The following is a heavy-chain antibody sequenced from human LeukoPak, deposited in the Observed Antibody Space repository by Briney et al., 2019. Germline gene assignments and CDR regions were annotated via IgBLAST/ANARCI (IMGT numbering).Heavy chain of an antibody. D-gene: IGHD6-13*01. CDR1: GFTFSSYA. CDR2: ISYDGSNK. J-gene: IGHJ4*02. Sequence: GGSLRLSCAASGFTFSSYAIHWVRQAPGKGLEWVAVISYDGSNKYYADSVKGRFTISRDNSKNTLYLQMNSLRAEDTAVYYCARGSHEAAGLDYWGQGTLVTVSS. CDR3: ARGSHEAAGLDY. V-gene: IGHV3-30-3*01.